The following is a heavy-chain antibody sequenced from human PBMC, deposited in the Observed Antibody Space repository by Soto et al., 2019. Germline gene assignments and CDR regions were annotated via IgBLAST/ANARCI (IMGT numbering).Heavy chain of an antibody. Sequence: GGSLRLSCAASGFTFSSYSMSWVRQAPGKGLEWVSVISGSGDSTYYADSVKGRFTISRDNSKNTLYLQMNSLRAEDTAVYYCAKRATGTYFDYWGQGTLVTVSS. CDR2: ISGSGDST. CDR1: GFTFSSYS. J-gene: IGHJ4*02. CDR3: AKRATGTYFDY. V-gene: IGHV3-23*01. D-gene: IGHD1-1*01.